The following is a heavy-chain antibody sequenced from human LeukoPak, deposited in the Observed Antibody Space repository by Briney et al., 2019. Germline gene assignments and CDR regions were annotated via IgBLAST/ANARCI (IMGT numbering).Heavy chain of an antibody. Sequence: SSETLSLTCTVSGASISSSDYYWGWIRQPPGKGLEWIGSLYYGGLTYYNPSLKSRVTISVDTSNNPFSLKVTYVPGADTAVSTXXXXXXXXGWYXSFDIWGQWTVVTVSS. CDR2: LYYGGLT. D-gene: IGHD6-19*01. J-gene: IGHJ3*02. CDR3: XXXXXXXGWYXSFDI. V-gene: IGHV4-39*01. CDR1: GASISSSDYY.